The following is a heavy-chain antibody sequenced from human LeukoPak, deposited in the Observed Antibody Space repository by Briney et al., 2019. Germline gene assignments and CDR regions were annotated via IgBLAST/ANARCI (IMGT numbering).Heavy chain of an antibody. D-gene: IGHD1-26*01. CDR2: INHSGSTT. Sequence: SETLSLTCTVYGGSFSDYYWTWIRQPPGKGLEWIGEINHSGSTTNYNPSLKNRVTISVDKPKNQFSLKLSSVTAADTAVYYCARVPMGATVRFDYWGQGTLVTVSS. J-gene: IGHJ4*02. CDR3: ARVPMGATVRFDY. V-gene: IGHV4-34*01. CDR1: GGSFSDYY.